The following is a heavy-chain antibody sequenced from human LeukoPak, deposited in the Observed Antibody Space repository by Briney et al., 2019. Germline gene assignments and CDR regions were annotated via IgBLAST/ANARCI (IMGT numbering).Heavy chain of an antibody. D-gene: IGHD1-14*01. CDR2: ISASGDST. CDR3: AKNVTTFYYMDV. V-gene: IGHV3-23*01. CDR1: GFTFSSYA. J-gene: IGHJ6*03. Sequence: PGGSLRLSCAASGFTFSSYAMSWVRQAPGKALEWVSAISASGDSTSYADSVKGRFTISRDNSKNTLYLQMHSLRADDTALYYCAKNVTTFYYMDVWGKGTTVTVSS.